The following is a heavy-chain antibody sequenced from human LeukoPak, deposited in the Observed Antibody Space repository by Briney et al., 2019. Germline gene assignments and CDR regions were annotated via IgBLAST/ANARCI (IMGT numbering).Heavy chain of an antibody. CDR1: GFIFGNYA. CDR3: AREPNSSGWVYYYYMDV. V-gene: IGHV3-30*04. CDR2: ISYDGT. J-gene: IGHJ6*03. D-gene: IGHD6-19*01. Sequence: GGSLRLSCAASGFIFGNYAMHWVRQAPGRGLEWVAVISYDGTKGDSVKGRFTISRDNAKNSLYLQMNSLRAEDTAVYYCAREPNSSGWVYYYYMDVWGKGTTVTVSS.